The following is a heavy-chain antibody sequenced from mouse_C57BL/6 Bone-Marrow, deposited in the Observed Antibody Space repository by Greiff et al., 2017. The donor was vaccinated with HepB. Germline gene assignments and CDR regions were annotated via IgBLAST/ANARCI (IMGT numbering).Heavy chain of an antibody. Sequence: EVNVVESGGDLVKPGGSLKLSCAASGFTFSSYGMSWVRQTPDKRLEWVATISSGGSYTYYPDSVKGRFTISRDNAKNTLYLQMSSLKSEDTAMYYCARGFYYYGSSPFAYWGQGTLVTVSA. V-gene: IGHV5-6*01. D-gene: IGHD1-1*01. CDR3: ARGFYYYGSSPFAY. CDR2: ISSGGSYT. CDR1: GFTFSSYG. J-gene: IGHJ3*01.